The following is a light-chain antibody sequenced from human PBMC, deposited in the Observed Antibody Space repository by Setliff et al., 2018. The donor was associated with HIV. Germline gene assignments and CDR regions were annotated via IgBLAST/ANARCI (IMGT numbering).Light chain of an antibody. CDR2: EVN. J-gene: IGLJ1*01. V-gene: IGLV2-14*01. Sequence: QSVLAQPASVSGSPGQSITIPCTGTSSDVGGYKYVSWYRHHPGKAPKLLIYEVNNRPSGVSNRFSGSKSGNTASLTISGLQAEDEANYFCTSFTSTSPYVFGTGTKVTVL. CDR1: SSDVGGYKY. CDR3: TSFTSTSPYV.